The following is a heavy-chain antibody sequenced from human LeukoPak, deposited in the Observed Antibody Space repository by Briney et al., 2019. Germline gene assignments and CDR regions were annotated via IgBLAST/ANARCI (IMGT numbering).Heavy chain of an antibody. J-gene: IGHJ4*02. CDR1: GDSINNYY. CDR3: AREDTAMAGLDY. Sequence: SETLSLTCTVSGDSINNYYWSWIRQPPGKGLEWIGNINYSGSTNSNPSLKSRATISVDTSKNQFSLKLSSVTAADTAVYYCAREDTAMAGLDYWGQGTLVTVSS. CDR2: INYSGST. V-gene: IGHV4-59*08. D-gene: IGHD5-18*01.